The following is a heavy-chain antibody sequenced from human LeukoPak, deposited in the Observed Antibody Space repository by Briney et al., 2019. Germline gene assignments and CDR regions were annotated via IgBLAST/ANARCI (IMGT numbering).Heavy chain of an antibody. CDR1: GGSFSGYY. V-gene: IGHV4-34*01. Sequence: PSETLSLTCAVYGGSFSGYYWSWIRQSPGKGLEWIGEINHSGSTNYNPSLKSRVTISVDTSKNQFSLKLSSVTAADTAVYYCASGRRDYWGQGTLVTVSS. CDR2: INHSGST. CDR3: ASGRRDY. J-gene: IGHJ4*02.